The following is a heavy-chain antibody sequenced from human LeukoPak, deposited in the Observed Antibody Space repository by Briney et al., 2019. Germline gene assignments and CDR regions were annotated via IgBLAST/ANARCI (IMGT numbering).Heavy chain of an antibody. D-gene: IGHD3-22*01. CDR2: ISGSGGTT. V-gene: IGHV3-23*01. CDR1: GFTFSNYA. CDR3: AKGGQTTYYYDSALY. J-gene: IGHJ4*02. Sequence: PGGSLRLSCAASGFTFSNYAMTWARQAPGKGLEWVSGISGSGGTTYYADSVKGRFTISRDNSKNTLYLQMNSLRAEDTAIYFCAKGGQTTYYYDSALYWGQGTLVTVSS.